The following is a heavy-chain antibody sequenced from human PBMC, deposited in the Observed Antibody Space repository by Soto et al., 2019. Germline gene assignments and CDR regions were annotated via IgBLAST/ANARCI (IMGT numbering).Heavy chain of an antibody. CDR1: GFSFRNYA. CDR3: AKGRPTYGLLPHDS. CDR2: LTGSSSNI. V-gene: IGHV3-23*01. J-gene: IGHJ4*02. Sequence: EVQLLESGGGLVQPGGSLRLSCAASGFSFRNYAMSWVRQAPGKGLEWISTLTGSSSNIYYADSVKGRFAISRDNSRNTLYRKMNTLPAEDTAVFSWAKGRPTYGLLPHDSWGQGTLFPVSS. D-gene: IGHD3-10*01.